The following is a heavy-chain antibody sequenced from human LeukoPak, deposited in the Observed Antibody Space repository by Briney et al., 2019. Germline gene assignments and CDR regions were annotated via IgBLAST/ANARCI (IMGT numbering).Heavy chain of an antibody. Sequence: GGSLRLSCAASGNYWMHWVRQAPGKGLVWVSHINSDGSWTSHADSVKGRFTISKDNAKNTVYLQMNSLRAEDTAVYCCVSFYETYWGRGTLVTVSS. J-gene: IGHJ4*02. D-gene: IGHD2/OR15-2a*01. CDR2: INSDGSWT. CDR1: GNYW. V-gene: IGHV3-74*01. CDR3: VSFYETY.